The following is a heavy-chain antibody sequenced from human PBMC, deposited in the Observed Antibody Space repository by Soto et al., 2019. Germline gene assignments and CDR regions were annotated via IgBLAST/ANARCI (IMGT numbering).Heavy chain of an antibody. J-gene: IGHJ5*02. D-gene: IGHD3-22*01. CDR2: IIPIFGTA. V-gene: IGHV1-69*06. CDR3: ARLNSILDYYDSTGGWFDP. CDR1: GGTFSSYA. Sequence: QVQLVQSGAEVKKPGSSVKVSCKASGGTFSSYAISWVRQAPGQGLEWMGGIIPIFGTANYAQKFQGRVTITADKSTSTAYMELSSLRSEDTAVYYCARLNSILDYYDSTGGWFDPWGQGTLVTVSS.